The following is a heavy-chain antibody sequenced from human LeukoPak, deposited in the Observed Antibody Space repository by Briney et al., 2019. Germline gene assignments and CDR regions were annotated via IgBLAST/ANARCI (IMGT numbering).Heavy chain of an antibody. Sequence: GGSLRLSCAASGFTFSSYSMNWVRQAPGKGLEWVSSISSSSSYIYYADSVKGRFTISRDNAKNSLYLQMNSLRAEDTAVYYCARDRVLRWPTNTFDYWGHGTLVTVSS. CDR2: ISSSSSYI. V-gene: IGHV3-21*01. D-gene: IGHD3-3*01. CDR3: ARDRVLRWPTNTFDY. CDR1: GFTFSSYS. J-gene: IGHJ4*01.